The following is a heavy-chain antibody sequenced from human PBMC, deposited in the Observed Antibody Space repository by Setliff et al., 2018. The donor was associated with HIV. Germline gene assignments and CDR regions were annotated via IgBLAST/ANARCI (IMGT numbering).Heavy chain of an antibody. J-gene: IGHJ4*02. CDR1: GDSLSNHH. Sequence: SETLSLTCAVYGDSLSNHHWSWIRQSPRTGLECIGEIDHGGITNYSPSLRDRVTISIDASKNHFSLKMTSVTAADTAVYYCTTLQSSGWPHETEYWGQGTLVTSPQ. V-gene: IGHV4-34*01. CDR3: TTLQSSGWPHETEY. D-gene: IGHD6-19*01. CDR2: IDHGGIT.